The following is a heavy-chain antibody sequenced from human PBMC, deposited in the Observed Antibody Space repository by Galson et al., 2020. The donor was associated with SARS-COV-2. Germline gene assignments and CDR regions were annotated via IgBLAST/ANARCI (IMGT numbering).Heavy chain of an antibody. CDR1: GYSITSYW. D-gene: IGHD7-27*01. CDR2: IDHSDSYT. V-gene: IGHV5-10-1*01. J-gene: IGHJ3*02. Sequence: HGEFLKISCKGYGYSITSYWISWVRQMPGKGLEWMGRIDHSDSYTNYSPYIQGHVTISADKSISTAYLQWSSLKASDTAMYYCASQPMNWGDAFDIWGQGTMVSVSS. CDR3: ASQPMNWGDAFDI.